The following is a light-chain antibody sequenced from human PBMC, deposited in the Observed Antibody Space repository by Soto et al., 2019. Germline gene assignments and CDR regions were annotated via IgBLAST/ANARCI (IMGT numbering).Light chain of an antibody. J-gene: IGLJ1*01. CDR2: EVS. CDR1: SRDVGNYNY. V-gene: IGLV2-8*01. CDR3: TSYAGSNTYV. Sequence: QSVLTQPPSASGAPGQSVTISCTGTSRDVGNYNYVSWYQHHPGKAPKLMIYEVSKWPSGVPDRFSGSKSGNTASLTVSGLQAEDDADYYCTSYAGSNTYVFGTGTKVTVL.